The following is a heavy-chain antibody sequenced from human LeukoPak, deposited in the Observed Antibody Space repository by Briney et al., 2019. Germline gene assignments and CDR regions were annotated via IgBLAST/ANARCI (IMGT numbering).Heavy chain of an antibody. CDR1: GFTFSSYS. CDR3: ASVPDSDSSGLFLR. Sequence: GGSLRLSCAASGFTFSSYSMNWVRQAPGKGLEWVSSISSSSSYIYYADSVKGRFTISRDNAKNSLYLQMNSLRAEDTAVYYCASVPDSDSSGLFLRWGQGTLVTVSS. D-gene: IGHD3-22*01. J-gene: IGHJ4*02. CDR2: ISSSSSYI. V-gene: IGHV3-21*01.